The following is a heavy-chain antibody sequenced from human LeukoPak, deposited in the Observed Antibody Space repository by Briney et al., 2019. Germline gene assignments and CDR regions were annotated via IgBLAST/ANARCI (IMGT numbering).Heavy chain of an antibody. CDR1: GVIFNNFA. J-gene: IGHJ4*02. CDR3: ARDASMITRWYFDY. V-gene: IGHV3-30-3*01. Sequence: GRPLRLSCAPSGVIFNNFAFHWVRQAPGKGLEWIAAVSYDGSNKYYADSVRGRLTISRDNSKNTLYLQMNSLRAEDTAVYYCARDASMITRWYFDYWGQGTLVTASS. CDR2: VSYDGSNK. D-gene: IGHD3-16*01.